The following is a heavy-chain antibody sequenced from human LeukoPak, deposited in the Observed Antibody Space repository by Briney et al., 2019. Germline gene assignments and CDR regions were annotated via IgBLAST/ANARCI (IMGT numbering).Heavy chain of an antibody. J-gene: IGHJ5*02. Sequence: SQTLSLTCAISGDSVSSNSAAWNWIRQSPSRGLEWLGRTYYRSKWYNDYAVSVKSRIAINPDTSKNQFSLQLNSVTPEDTAVYYCARGPRIAAAGNSGFTPWGQGTLVTVSS. CDR1: GDSVSSNSAA. V-gene: IGHV6-1*01. D-gene: IGHD6-13*01. CDR3: ARGPRIAAAGNSGFTP. CDR2: TYYRSKWYN.